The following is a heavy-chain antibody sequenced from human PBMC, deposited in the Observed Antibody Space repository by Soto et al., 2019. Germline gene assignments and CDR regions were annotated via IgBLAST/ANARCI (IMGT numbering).Heavy chain of an antibody. CDR3: ARSGTGAVVLCFGDLAQFAF. CDR1: GYTFTSYY. CDR2: INPSGGST. D-gene: IGHD3-10*01. Sequence: ASVKVSCKASGYTFTSYYMHWVRQAPGQGLEWMGIINPSGGSTSYAQKFQGRVTMTRDTSTSTVYMELSSLRSEDTAVYYCARSGTGAVVLCFGDLAQFAFWGQRTLVPVSS. V-gene: IGHV1-46*01. J-gene: IGHJ4*02.